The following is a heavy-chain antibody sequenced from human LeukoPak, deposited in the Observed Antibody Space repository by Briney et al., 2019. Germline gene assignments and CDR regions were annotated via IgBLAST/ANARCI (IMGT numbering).Heavy chain of an antibody. J-gene: IGHJ4*02. CDR3: ARQTSLSPYYFDS. CDR2: IYPGNSDT. CDR1: GYSFTNYW. V-gene: IGHV5-51*01. D-gene: IGHD3-16*02. Sequence: GESLKISCKGSGYSFTNYWIGWVRQMPGKGLEWMGLIYPGNSDTRYSPSFQGQVTISADRSISTAYLQWTSLKASDTAVYYCARQTSLSPYYFDSWGQGTLVTVSS.